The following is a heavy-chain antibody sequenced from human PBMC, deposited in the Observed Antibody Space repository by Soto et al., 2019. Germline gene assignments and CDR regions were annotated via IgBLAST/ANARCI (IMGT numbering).Heavy chain of an antibody. D-gene: IGHD4-4*01. Sequence: QVQLVESGGGVVQPGRSLRLSCAASGFTFRNYGMHWVRQAPGKGLVWVTVISYDGSHKYYADSVKGRFTISRDNSKNTVDLEMSSLRDEDTAVYYCAKRRGDHSNYSWGIDVWGQGTTVTVSS. CDR1: GFTFRNYG. CDR2: ISYDGSHK. J-gene: IGHJ6*02. V-gene: IGHV3-30*18. CDR3: AKRRGDHSNYSWGIDV.